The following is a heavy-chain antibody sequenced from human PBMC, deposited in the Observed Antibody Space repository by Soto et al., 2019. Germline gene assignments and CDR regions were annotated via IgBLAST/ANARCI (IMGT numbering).Heavy chain of an antibody. CDR2: TYYRSKWYN. CDR3: ARESHGYGDYRYYYYYYMDV. Sequence: QTLSLTCAISGDSVSSNSAAWNWIRQSPSRGLEWLGRTYYRSKWYNDYAVSVKSRITINPDTSKNQFSLQLNSVTPEDTAVYYCARESHGYGDYRYYYYYYMDVWGKGTTVTVSS. D-gene: IGHD4-17*01. CDR1: GDSVSSNSAA. V-gene: IGHV6-1*01. J-gene: IGHJ6*03.